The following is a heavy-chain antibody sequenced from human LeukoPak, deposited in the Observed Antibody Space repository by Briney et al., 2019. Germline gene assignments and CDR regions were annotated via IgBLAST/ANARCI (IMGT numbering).Heavy chain of an antibody. Sequence: PSETLSLTCVVYGGSFSGYYWSWIRQPPGKGLEWIGEINHSGSTNYNPSLKSRVTISVDTSKNQFSLKLSSVTAAGTAVYYCARGPDIVVVPAARRWIDPWGQGTLVTVSS. CDR2: INHSGST. V-gene: IGHV4-34*01. D-gene: IGHD2-2*01. CDR3: ARGPDIVVVPAARRWIDP. CDR1: GGSFSGYY. J-gene: IGHJ5*02.